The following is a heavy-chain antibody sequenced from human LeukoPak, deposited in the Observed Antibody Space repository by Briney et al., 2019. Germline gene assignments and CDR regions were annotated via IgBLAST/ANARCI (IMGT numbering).Heavy chain of an antibody. CDR1: GGSISSYY. CDR3: ARAQLGNAFDI. J-gene: IGHJ3*02. D-gene: IGHD7-27*01. Sequence: SETLSLTCTVSGGSISSYYWSWIRQPPGKGLEWIGYIYYSGSTNYNPSPKSRVTISVDTSKNQFSLKLSSVTAADTAVYYCARAQLGNAFDIWGQGTMVTVSS. V-gene: IGHV4-59*01. CDR2: IYYSGST.